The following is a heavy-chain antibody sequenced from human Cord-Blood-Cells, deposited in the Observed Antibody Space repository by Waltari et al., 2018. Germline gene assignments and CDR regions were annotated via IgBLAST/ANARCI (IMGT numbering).Heavy chain of an antibody. Sequence: VQLVQSGAEVNKPGASVKVFCTPSGYTFNSYDINWVRQATGQGLEWMGWMNPNSGNTGYVQKFQGRVTMTRNTSISTAYMELSSLRSEDTAVYYCARSHLDYWGQGTLVTVSS. J-gene: IGHJ4*02. CDR3: ARSHLDY. V-gene: IGHV1-8*01. CDR1: GYTFNSYD. CDR2: MNPNSGNT.